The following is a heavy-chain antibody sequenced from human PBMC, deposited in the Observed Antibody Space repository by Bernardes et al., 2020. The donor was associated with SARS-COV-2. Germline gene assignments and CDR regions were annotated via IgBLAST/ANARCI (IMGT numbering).Heavy chain of an antibody. D-gene: IGHD6-13*01. CDR1: GFTFSSYW. V-gene: IGHV3-7*01. CDR3: ASTLSYSSSWYPLYYYYGMDV. Sequence: GGSLRLSCAASGFTFSSYWMSWVRQAPGKGLEWVANIKQDGSAKYYVDSVKGRFTTSRDNAKNSLYLQMNSLRAEDTAVYYCASTLSYSSSWYPLYYYYGMDVWGQGTTVTVSS. J-gene: IGHJ6*02. CDR2: IKQDGSAK.